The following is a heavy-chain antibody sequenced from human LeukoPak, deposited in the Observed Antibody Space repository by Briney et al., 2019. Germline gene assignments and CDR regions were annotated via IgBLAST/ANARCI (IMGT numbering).Heavy chain of an antibody. CDR2: IRYDGSNK. Sequence: PGGSLRLSCAASEFSVGSNYMTWVRQAPGKGLEWVAFIRYDGSNKYYAASVQCRFTISRDNSKNTLYLQMNSLRAEDTAVYYCARDSDAFDIWGQGTMVTVSS. CDR3: ARDSDAFDI. J-gene: IGHJ3*02. CDR1: EFSVGSNY. V-gene: IGHV3-30*02.